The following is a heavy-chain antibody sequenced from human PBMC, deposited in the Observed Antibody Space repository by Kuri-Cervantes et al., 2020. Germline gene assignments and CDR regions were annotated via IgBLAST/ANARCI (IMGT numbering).Heavy chain of an antibody. D-gene: IGHD3-10*01. J-gene: IGHJ1*01. V-gene: IGHV3-48*01. CDR3: ARDDGEGGDSITMAH. CDR1: GFKFSYYA. Sequence: GESLKISCAASGFKFSYYAMNWFRQAPGKGLEWLAYITSSRTTIHYADAVKGRFTISRDNAKNSVFLQMSSLRAEDTAVYYCARDDGEGGDSITMAHWGQGTLVTVSS. CDR2: ITSSRTTI.